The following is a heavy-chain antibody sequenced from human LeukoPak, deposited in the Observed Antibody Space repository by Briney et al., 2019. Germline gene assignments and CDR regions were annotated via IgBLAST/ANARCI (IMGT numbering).Heavy chain of an antibody. CDR1: GFTFSSYV. D-gene: IGHD2-2*01. V-gene: IGHV3-23*01. CDR2: ISGSGGST. Sequence: GGSLRLSCAASGFTFSSYVMNWVRQAPGKGLEWVSAISGSGGSTYHADSVKGRFTISRDNSKKTLYLQMNSLRAEDTAVYYCAKDRHAPGRYCSSTTCFPFDPWGQGTLVTVSS. CDR3: AKDRHAPGRYCSSTTCFPFDP. J-gene: IGHJ5*02.